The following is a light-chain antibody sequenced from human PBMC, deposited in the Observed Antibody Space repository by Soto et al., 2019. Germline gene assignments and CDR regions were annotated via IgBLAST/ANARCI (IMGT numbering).Light chain of an antibody. J-gene: IGLJ1*01. CDR3: SSYTTTDPYV. CDR2: EGS. V-gene: IGLV2-14*02. CDR1: SPNVGVYKL. Sequence: QSALTQPASVSGSPGQSITISCTGTSPNVGVYKLVSWYQQHPGKAPKLIIYEGSKRPSGVSNRFSGSKSGNAASLTISGLQAEDEADYYCSSYTTTDPYVFGTGTKLTVL.